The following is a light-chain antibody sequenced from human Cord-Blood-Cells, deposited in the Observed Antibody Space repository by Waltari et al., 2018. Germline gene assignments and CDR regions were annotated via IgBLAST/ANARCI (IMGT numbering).Light chain of an antibody. CDR1: QSLLHSNGYNY. CDR3: MQALQTPPT. Sequence: DIVMTQSPLSLPVTPGEPASISCRSSQSLLHSNGYNYLDWYLQKPGQSPQLLLYLGSKRACGVPDRFSGSGSGTDFTLKISRVEAEDVGVYYCMQALQTPPTFGQGTKVEIK. CDR2: LGS. V-gene: IGKV2-28*01. J-gene: IGKJ1*01.